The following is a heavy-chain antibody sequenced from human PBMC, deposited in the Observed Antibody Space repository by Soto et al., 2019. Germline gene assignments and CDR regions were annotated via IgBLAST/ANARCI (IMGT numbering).Heavy chain of an antibody. V-gene: IGHV1-2*02. CDR2: FNPNNGGT. J-gene: IGHJ4*02. CDR3: RVTGVSKIDY. D-gene: IGHD3-9*01. Sequence: QVQLVQSGAEVKKPGASVKVSCKASGYTFSGYYVHWVRQAPGQGLESMGWFNPNNGGTDSVQKFQGRVTMTGDMSISTAYMELNRLTSDDTAIYFCRVTGVSKIDYWGQGTLVTVSS. CDR1: GYTFSGYY.